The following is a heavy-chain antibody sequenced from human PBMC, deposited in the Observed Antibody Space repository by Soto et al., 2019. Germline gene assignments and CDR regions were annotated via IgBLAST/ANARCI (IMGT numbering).Heavy chain of an antibody. J-gene: IGHJ4*02. CDR3: ARRGYCSSTSCQYFDY. V-gene: IGHV5-51*01. CDR2: IYPGDSDT. Sequence: GESLKISCKGSGYSFTSYWIGWVRQMPGKGLEWMGIIYPGDSDTRYTPSFQGQVTISADKSVSTAYLQWSSLKASDTAMYYCARRGYCSSTSCQYFDYWGQGTLVTVSS. CDR1: GYSFTSYW. D-gene: IGHD2-2*01.